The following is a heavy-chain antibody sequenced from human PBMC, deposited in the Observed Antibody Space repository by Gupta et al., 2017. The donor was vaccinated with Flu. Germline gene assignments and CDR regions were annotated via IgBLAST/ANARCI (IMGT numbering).Heavy chain of an antibody. Sequence: EGLQEPGPGLDQPSEDLSPTTTDSGGILNSYHWNWVQRPPGKGLGGIGHSDSGGSTNYNPSLKSRVTISVDTSKNQFSLKLSSVTAADTAVYFCARDDYGGNWFDPWGQGTLVTVSS. D-gene: IGHD4-23*01. J-gene: IGHJ5*02. CDR2: SDSGGST. CDR1: GGILNSYH. CDR3: ARDDYGGNWFDP. V-gene: IGHV4-59*01.